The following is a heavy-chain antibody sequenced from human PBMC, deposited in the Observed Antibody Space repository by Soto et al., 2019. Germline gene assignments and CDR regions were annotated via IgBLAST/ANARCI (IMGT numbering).Heavy chain of an antibody. V-gene: IGHV3-30-3*01. J-gene: IGHJ6*02. CDR3: ARDGSGSYYKGPYYYYGMDV. D-gene: IGHD3-10*01. CDR2: ISYDGSDK. CDR1: GFTFSSYA. Sequence: QVQLVDSGGGVVQPGRSLRLSCAASGFTFSSYAMHWVRQAPGKELEWVAVISYDGSDKYYADSVKGRFTISRDNSKNTLYLQMNSLRAEDTAVYYCARDGSGSYYKGPYYYYGMDVWGQGTTVTVSS.